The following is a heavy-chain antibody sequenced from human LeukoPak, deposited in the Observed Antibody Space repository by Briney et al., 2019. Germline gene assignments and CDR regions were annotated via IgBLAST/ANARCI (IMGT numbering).Heavy chain of an antibody. D-gene: IGHD3-22*01. Sequence: PGGSLRLSCAASGFTFDDYAIHWVRQAPGKGLEWVSGISWSSGRIAYADSVKGRFTISRDNAKNSLYLQMNSLRAEDTALYYSVKGSRPVVVMGHFDYWGQGTLVTVTS. CDR1: GFTFDDYA. V-gene: IGHV3-9*01. J-gene: IGHJ4*02. CDR2: ISWSSGRI. CDR3: VKGSRPVVVMGHFDY.